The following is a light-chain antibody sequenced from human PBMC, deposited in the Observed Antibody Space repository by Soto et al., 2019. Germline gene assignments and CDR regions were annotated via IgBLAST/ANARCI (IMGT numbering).Light chain of an antibody. J-gene: IGKJ1*01. CDR1: QTISTW. Sequence: DIQMTHSPASLSASVVERVTITFRASQTISTWMAWYQQKPGKAPKLLVYDASTLQSGFASRFSGSGSGTEFNLIISGLQPDDSATYYCQQYTNTNNPWMFGQGTKVDIK. V-gene: IGKV1-5*01. CDR2: DAS. CDR3: QQYTNTNNPWM.